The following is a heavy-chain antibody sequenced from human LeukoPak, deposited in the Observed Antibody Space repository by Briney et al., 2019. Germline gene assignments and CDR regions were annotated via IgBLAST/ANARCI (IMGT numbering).Heavy chain of an antibody. CDR3: ARQILRGSYFYYLDV. V-gene: IGHV3-23*01. D-gene: IGHD3-10*01. CDR1: GFSFNSFG. Sequence: GGSLRLSCAASGFSFNSFGMSWVRQTPGKGLEWVSSIHSRGDNTHYADSLEGRFTISRDTWKSTGYLQVNRLRVEDTATYYCARQILRGSYFYYLDVWGTGTPVTVSS. CDR2: IHSRGDNT. J-gene: IGHJ6*03.